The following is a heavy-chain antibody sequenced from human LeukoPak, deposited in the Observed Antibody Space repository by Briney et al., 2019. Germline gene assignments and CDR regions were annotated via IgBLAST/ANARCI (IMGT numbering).Heavy chain of an antibody. CDR3: ARDRVISNAFDI. Sequence: GGSLRLSCAASGFTFSSYAMHWVRQAPGKGLEWVAVISYDGSNKYYADSVKGRFTISRDNSKNTLYLQMNSLRAEDTAVYYCARDRVISNAFDIWGQGTMVTVSS. J-gene: IGHJ3*02. D-gene: IGHD3-10*01. CDR1: GFTFSSYA. V-gene: IGHV3-30-3*01. CDR2: ISYDGSNK.